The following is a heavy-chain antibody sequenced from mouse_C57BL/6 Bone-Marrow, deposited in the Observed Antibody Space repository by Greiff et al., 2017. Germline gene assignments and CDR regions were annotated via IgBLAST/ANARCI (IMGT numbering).Heavy chain of an antibody. CDR1: GYAFSSSW. V-gene: IGHV1-82*01. CDR2: IYPGDGDT. Sequence: QVQLQQSGPELVKPGASVKISCKASGYAFSSSWMNWVKQRPGKGLEWIGRIYPGDGDTNYNGKFKGKATLTADKSSSTAYMQLSSLTSEDSAVYFCASGGGFLAYWGQGTLVTVSA. J-gene: IGHJ3*01. CDR3: ASGGGFLAY.